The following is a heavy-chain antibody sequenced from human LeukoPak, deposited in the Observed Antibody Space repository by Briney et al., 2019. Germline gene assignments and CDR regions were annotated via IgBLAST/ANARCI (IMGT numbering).Heavy chain of an antibody. CDR3: VRDGGVSGYDLLDY. CDR2: INQDGSKE. J-gene: IGHJ4*02. Sequence: GGSLRLSCAASGFTISHYWMTWVRQAPGKGLEWVAHINQDGSKEYYMDSVKARFTISRDNAKNSLSLQMNSLRAEDTAVYYCVRDGGVSGYDLLDYWGQGTLVTVSS. D-gene: IGHD5-12*01. V-gene: IGHV3-7*01. CDR1: GFTISHYW.